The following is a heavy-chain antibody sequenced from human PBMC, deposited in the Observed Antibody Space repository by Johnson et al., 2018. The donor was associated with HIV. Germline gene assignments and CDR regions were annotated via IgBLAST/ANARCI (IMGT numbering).Heavy chain of an antibody. Sequence: VHLVESGGGLVKPGGSLRLSCAASGFTFDDYGMSWVRQAPGKGLEWVSGINWNGGNTGYADSVKGRFTISRDNAKNSLNLQMNSLRDEDTAVYYCARRAVTALFDIWGQGTMVTVSS. CDR1: GFTFDDYG. D-gene: IGHD2-21*02. CDR2: INWNGGNT. CDR3: ARRAVTALFDI. J-gene: IGHJ3*02. V-gene: IGHV3-20*04.